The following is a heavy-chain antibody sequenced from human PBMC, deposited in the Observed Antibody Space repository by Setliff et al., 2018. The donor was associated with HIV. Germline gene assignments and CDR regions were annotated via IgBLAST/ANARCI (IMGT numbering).Heavy chain of an antibody. Sequence: GSLRLSCAASGFTFSNYAMSWVRQAPGEGLEWIGEINHSGSTNYNPSLKSRVTILVDTSKNQFSLKLSSVTAADTAVYYCARAASYYDSSGYWAPPKYFDYWGQGTLVTVSS. J-gene: IGHJ4*02. CDR1: GFTFSNYA. CDR2: INHSGST. V-gene: IGHV4-34*01. D-gene: IGHD3-22*01. CDR3: ARAASYYDSSGYWAPPKYFDY.